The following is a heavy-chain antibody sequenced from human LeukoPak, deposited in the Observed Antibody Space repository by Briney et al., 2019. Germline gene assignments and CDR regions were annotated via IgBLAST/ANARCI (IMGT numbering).Heavy chain of an antibody. CDR1: GGSISSSSYY. Sequence: SETLSLTCTVSGGSISSSSYYWGWIRQPPGKGLEWFGSIYYSGSTYYNPSLKSRVTISVDTSKNQFPLKLSSVTAADTAVYYCATRQGWFDPWGQGTLVTVSS. J-gene: IGHJ5*02. CDR2: IYYSGST. CDR3: ATRQGWFDP. V-gene: IGHV4-39*01.